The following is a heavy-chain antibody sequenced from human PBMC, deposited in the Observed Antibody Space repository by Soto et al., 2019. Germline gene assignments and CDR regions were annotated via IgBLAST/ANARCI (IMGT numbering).Heavy chain of an antibody. J-gene: IGHJ6*02. CDR3: SADRPDIGVGWWV. CDR2: IVVASGQT. V-gene: IGHV1-58*02. Sequence: GAAVQVSCKASGSVFFSYGIQWVRQAHGQRREWIGWIVVASGQTNYAQNFRGRVAITRDASTATAYIELTGLTAEDTAVYFCSADRPDIGVGWWVWGQGTTVTVSS. D-gene: IGHD2-15*01. CDR1: GSVFFSYG.